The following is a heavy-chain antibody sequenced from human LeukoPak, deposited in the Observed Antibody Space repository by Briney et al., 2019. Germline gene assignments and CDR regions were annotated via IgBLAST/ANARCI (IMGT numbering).Heavy chain of an antibody. J-gene: IGHJ4*02. CDR2: INPNSGGT. CDR3: ARAFANLYYFDY. Sequence: EASVKVSCKASGYTFTGYYMHWVRQAPGQGLEWMGWINPNSGGTNYAQKFQGRVTMTRDTSISTAYMELSRLRSDDTAVYYCARAFANLYYFDYWGQGTLVTVSS. CDR1: GYTFTGYY. V-gene: IGHV1-2*02.